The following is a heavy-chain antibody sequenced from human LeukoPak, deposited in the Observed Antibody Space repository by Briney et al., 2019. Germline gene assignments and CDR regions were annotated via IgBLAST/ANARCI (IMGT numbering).Heavy chain of an antibody. V-gene: IGHV3-48*02. Sequence: GGSLRLSCAASGFTFSTYSMHWVRQAPGKGLEWVSYISGSGSTIYYADSVKGRFTISRDNAKNSLYLQMNSLRDEDTAVYYCARDLHYAFDIWGQGTMVTASS. CDR3: ARDLHYAFDI. D-gene: IGHD3-10*01. J-gene: IGHJ3*02. CDR1: GFTFSTYS. CDR2: ISGSGSTI.